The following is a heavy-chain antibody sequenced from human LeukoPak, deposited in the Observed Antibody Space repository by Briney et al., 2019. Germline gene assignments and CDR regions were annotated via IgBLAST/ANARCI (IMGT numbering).Heavy chain of an antibody. V-gene: IGHV4-59*01. D-gene: IGHD4-11*01. CDR2: IYYSVST. Sequence: SETLSLTCTVSGGSISSYYWSWIRQPPGKGLEWIGYIYYSVSTNYNPSLKSRVTISVDTSKNQFSLKLSSVTAADTAVYYCARHDYSNYLFDPWGQGTLVTVSS. J-gene: IGHJ5*02. CDR1: GGSISSYY. CDR3: ARHDYSNYLFDP.